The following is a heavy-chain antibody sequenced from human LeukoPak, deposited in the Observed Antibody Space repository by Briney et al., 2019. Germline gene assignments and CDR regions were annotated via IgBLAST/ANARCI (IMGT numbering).Heavy chain of an antibody. CDR3: VRDRFRMDV. D-gene: IGHD3-10*01. CDR2: ISSSSSYI. J-gene: IGHJ6*03. Sequence: GGSLRLSCAASGFTFSSYSMNWLRQAPGKGLEWVSSISSSSSYIYYADSMKGRFTISRDNAKNSLYLQMNSLTAEDTAVYFCVRDRFRMDVWGKGTTVIVSS. V-gene: IGHV3-21*01. CDR1: GFTFSSYS.